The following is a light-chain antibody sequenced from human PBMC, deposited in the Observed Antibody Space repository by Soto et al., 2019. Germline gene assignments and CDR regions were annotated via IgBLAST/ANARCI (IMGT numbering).Light chain of an antibody. CDR1: QSISSY. CDR3: SPSYSNPT. J-gene: IGKJ2*01. CDR2: AAS. Sequence: DIQMTQSPSSLSASVGDRVTITCRASQSISSYLNWYQQKPGKAPKLLIYAASSLQSGVPSRFSGSGSGTKFTPPISKLQTENFATYHCSPSYSNPTFGQGTKLEIK. V-gene: IGKV1-39*01.